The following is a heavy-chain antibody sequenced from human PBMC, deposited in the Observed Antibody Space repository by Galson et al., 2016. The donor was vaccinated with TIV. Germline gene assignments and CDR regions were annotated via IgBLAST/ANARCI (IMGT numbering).Heavy chain of an antibody. V-gene: IGHV1-69*05. Sequence: SVKVSCKASGGIFTNYAISWVRQAPGQGREWMGRIIPMLGSANYAQKFQGRVTFTTDEVKTTTYLELSSLKSEDTAMLCCERAPQIYVYWFDSWGQGTLDTVSS. J-gene: IGHJ5*01. CDR1: GGIFTNYA. D-gene: IGHD3-10*02. CDR3: ERAPQIYVYWFDS. CDR2: IIPMLGSA.